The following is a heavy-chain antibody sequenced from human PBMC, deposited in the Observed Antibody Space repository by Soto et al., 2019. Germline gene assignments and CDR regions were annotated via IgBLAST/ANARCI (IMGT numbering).Heavy chain of an antibody. CDR3: AREGIAAAGIVFGYYYYGMDV. J-gene: IGHJ6*02. Sequence: ASVKVSCKASGYTFTSYGISWVRQAPGQGLEWLGWISAYNGNTNYAQKLQGRVTTTTDTSTSTAYMELRSLRSDDTAVYYCAREGIAAAGIVFGYYYYGMDVWGQGTTVTV. D-gene: IGHD6-13*01. CDR2: ISAYNGNT. CDR1: GYTFTSYG. V-gene: IGHV1-18*01.